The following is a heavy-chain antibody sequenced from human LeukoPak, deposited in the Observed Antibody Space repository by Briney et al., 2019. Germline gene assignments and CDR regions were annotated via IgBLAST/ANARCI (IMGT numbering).Heavy chain of an antibody. Sequence: GGSLRLSCAASGFTFSPYSMSWVRQAPGKGLEWVSYISSSSSTIYYADSVKGRFTISRDNAKNSLYLQMNSLRDEDTAVYYCARMHSPGYSSGWYAYFDYWGQGTLVTVSS. V-gene: IGHV3-48*02. D-gene: IGHD6-19*01. CDR1: GFTFSPYS. CDR3: ARMHSPGYSSGWYAYFDY. CDR2: ISSSSSTI. J-gene: IGHJ4*02.